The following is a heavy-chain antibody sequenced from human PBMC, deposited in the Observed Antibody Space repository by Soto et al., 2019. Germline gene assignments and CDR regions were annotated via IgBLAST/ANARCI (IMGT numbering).Heavy chain of an antibody. CDR3: AKPKLGIRAFDL. D-gene: IGHD7-27*01. Sequence: TLYLPCTVSGGSTSCGGYYWRWIRQHPGKGLEWIGYIYYSGSTYYNPSLKSRVTISVDTSKNQFSLKLSSVTAADTALYYCAKPKLGIRAFDLWGQGTMVTVAS. CDR1: GGSTSCGGYY. V-gene: IGHV4-31*03. J-gene: IGHJ3*01. CDR2: IYYSGST.